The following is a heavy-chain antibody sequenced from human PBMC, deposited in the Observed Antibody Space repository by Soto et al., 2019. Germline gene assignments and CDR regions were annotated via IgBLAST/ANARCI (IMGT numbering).Heavy chain of an antibody. D-gene: IGHD3-3*01. CDR2: MFHSGGA. Sequence: KTSETLSLTCVVSDDSISTYDWWTWVRQPPGKGLEWIGEMFHSGGADYSPSLKSRVTISADSSKNHFSLRLTAVTAADTAVYYCATGNVDSMLEYWGQGTQVTVSS. CDR3: ATGNVDSMLEY. CDR1: DDSISTYDW. J-gene: IGHJ4*02. V-gene: IGHV4-4*02.